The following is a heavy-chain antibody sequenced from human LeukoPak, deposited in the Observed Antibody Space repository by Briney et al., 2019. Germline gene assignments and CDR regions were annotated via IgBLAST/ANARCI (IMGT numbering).Heavy chain of an antibody. CDR2: FSGSGLST. D-gene: IGHD3-16*01. CDR3: AKSSRAVTSGEVIFQTKYFFDY. Sequence: GGSLRLSCAASGFTFSSYAMSWVRQAPGKGLEWVSTFSGSGLSTYYADSVKGRFTISRDNSKNTLYLQMNSLRVEDTAVYYCAKSSRAVTSGEVIFQTKYFFDYWGQGTLVTVSS. V-gene: IGHV3-23*01. CDR1: GFTFSSYA. J-gene: IGHJ4*02.